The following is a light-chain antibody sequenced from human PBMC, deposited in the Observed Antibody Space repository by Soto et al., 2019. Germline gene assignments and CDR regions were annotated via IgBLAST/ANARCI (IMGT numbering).Light chain of an antibody. CDR2: GAS. J-gene: IGKJ2*01. V-gene: IGKV3-15*01. Sequence: ERVMTQSPATLSVSPGDRATLSCRASQSVSSNLAWYQQKPGQAPRLLIYGASTRATGIPARFSGSGSGTEFTLTISSLQSEDCAVYYCQQYDHWYTVGQGTKLEIK. CDR3: QQYDHWYT. CDR1: QSVSSN.